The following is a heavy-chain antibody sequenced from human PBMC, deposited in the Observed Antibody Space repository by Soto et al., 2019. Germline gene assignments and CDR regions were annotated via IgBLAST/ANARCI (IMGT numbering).Heavy chain of an antibody. J-gene: IGHJ3*01. CDR2: MNPKRGGS. D-gene: IGHD1-7*01. CDR3: ARERSLNSPSGAFDL. CDR1: GYNFIAQN. Sequence: QVHLVQSGAEVKKPGASVKVSCMASGYNFIAQNIHWVRQAPGLGLEWMGKMNPKRGGSDYAQEFRGCVTGTRVTSFSTVYMDLSSLKSDDTSVYYCARERSLNSPSGAFDLWGQWTMVIVSS. V-gene: IGHV1-2*04.